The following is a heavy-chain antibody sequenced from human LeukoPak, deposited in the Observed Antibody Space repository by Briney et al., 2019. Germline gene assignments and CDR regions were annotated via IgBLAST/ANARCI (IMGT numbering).Heavy chain of an antibody. CDR3: AREIEDDAFDI. J-gene: IGHJ3*02. CDR2: MNPNSGNT. Sequence: ASVKVSCKASGGTFSSYAISWVRQATGQGLEWMGWMNPNSGNTGYAQKFQGRVTITRNTSISTAYMELSSLRSEDTAVYYCAREIEDDAFDIWGQGTMVTVSS. D-gene: IGHD3-22*01. CDR1: GGTFSSYA. V-gene: IGHV1-8*03.